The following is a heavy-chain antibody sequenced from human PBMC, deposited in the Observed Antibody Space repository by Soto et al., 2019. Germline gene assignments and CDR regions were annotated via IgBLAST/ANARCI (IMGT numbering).Heavy chain of an antibody. D-gene: IGHD3-10*01. CDR1: GFTVSSNY. V-gene: IGHV3-53*01. CDR3: ARDLVTMVSWDGMDV. CDR2: IYSGGST. J-gene: IGHJ6*02. Sequence: GGSLRLSCAASGFTVSSNYMSWVRQAPGKGLEWVSVIYSGGSTYYADSVKGRFTISRDNSKNTLYLQMNSLRAEDTAVYYCARDLVTMVSWDGMDVWGQGTTVTVSS.